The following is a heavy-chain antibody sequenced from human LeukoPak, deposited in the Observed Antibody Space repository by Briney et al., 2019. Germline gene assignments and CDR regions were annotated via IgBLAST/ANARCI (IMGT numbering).Heavy chain of an antibody. CDR1: GLTFSSIA. CDR3: GEGGGGHYDY. V-gene: IGHV3-23*01. Sequence: PGGSLRLSCAASGLTFSSIAMTWVRQAPGKGLQWVSAIGSNGADTYYADSVKGRFTISRDNSKNTLYLQMNSLRAEDTAVYFCGEGGGGHYDYWGQGTLVTVSS. J-gene: IGHJ4*02. CDR2: IGSNGADT. D-gene: IGHD2-21*01.